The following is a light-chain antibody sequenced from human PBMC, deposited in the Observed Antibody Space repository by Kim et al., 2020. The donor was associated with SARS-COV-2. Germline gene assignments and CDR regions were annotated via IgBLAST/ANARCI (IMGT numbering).Light chain of an antibody. Sequence: VSHGQTASITCCGDKLGDKYTCWYQQKPGQSPVLVIYQDTKRPSGIPERFSGSNSGNTATLTISGTQAMDEADYYCQAWDSSTPYVFGTGTKVTVL. CDR1: KLGDKY. CDR3: QAWDSSTPYV. CDR2: QDT. V-gene: IGLV3-1*01. J-gene: IGLJ1*01.